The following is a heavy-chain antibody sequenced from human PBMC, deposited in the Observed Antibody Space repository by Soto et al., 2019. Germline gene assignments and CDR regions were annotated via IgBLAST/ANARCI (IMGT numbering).Heavy chain of an antibody. V-gene: IGHV4-59*11. CDR1: GGSISDHY. D-gene: IGHD3-16*02. CDR3: ARGIDMITSGGVIDNAYFDN. Sequence: SETLSLSCTVSGGSISDHYWNWIRQPPGKGLEWIGYIYYSGNTNYNPSLKSRVTISVDTSKKQFSLKLSSVTAADTAVYYCARGIDMITSGGVIDNAYFDNWGQGTLVTVSS. CDR2: IYYSGNT. J-gene: IGHJ4*02.